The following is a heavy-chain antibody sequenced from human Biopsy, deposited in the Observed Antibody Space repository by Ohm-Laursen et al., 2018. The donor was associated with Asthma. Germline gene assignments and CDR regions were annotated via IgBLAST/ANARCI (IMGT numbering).Heavy chain of an antibody. CDR3: ARGGYYGDRRQHHGTDL. D-gene: IGHD4-17*01. CDR1: GDIFSVFG. CDR2: IIPLYRTV. J-gene: IGHJ6*02. V-gene: IGHV1-69*01. Sequence: GSSVKVSCKSPGDIFSVFGVNWVRQAPGQGLEWMGEIIPLYRTVNYAQRFQGRVTITADESTTTSYMELSSLKSDDTTVYYCARGGYYGDRRQHHGTDLWGQGTTVTVSS.